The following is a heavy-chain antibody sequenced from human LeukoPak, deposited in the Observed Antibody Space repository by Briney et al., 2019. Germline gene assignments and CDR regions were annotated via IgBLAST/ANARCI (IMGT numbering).Heavy chain of an antibody. Sequence: SETLSLTCTVSDDSITMYYWTWIRQPPGKGLEWIGYVDHTGSTNFNPSLNGRVSISRDTSKNLFPLRLRSVTAADTAVYFCARGRVSSSTWYSTYYYYFYMDVWGKGTTVTVSS. V-gene: IGHV4-59*01. J-gene: IGHJ6*03. CDR3: ARGRVSSSTWYSTYYYYFYMDV. CDR2: VDHTGST. CDR1: DDSITMYY. D-gene: IGHD1-1*01.